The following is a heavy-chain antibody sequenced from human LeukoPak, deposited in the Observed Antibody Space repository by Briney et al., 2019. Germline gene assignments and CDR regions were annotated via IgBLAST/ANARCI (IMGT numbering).Heavy chain of an antibody. J-gene: IGHJ6*02. Sequence: SETLSLTCTVSGGSVSGWYWSWIRQPPGKGLEWIGYIYGSGYTNYNPSLKSRVTMSIDTSKNHFSLKLTSVTAADTATYYCARDRKVRGVIIGNYYYYGMDVWGQGTTVTVSS. D-gene: IGHD3-10*01. CDR2: IYGSGYT. V-gene: IGHV4-59*02. CDR3: ARDRKVRGVIIGNYYYYGMDV. CDR1: GGSVSGWY.